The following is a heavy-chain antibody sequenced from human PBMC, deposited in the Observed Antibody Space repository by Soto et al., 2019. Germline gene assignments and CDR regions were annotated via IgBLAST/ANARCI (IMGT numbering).Heavy chain of an antibody. CDR1: GGTFSSYA. J-gene: IGHJ4*02. D-gene: IGHD5-18*01. CDR2: IIPIFGTA. CDR3: AREGGYSYGPLDY. V-gene: IGHV1-69*13. Sequence: ASVKVSCKASGGTFSSYAISWVRQAPGQGLEWMGGIIPIFGTANYAQKFQGRVTITADESTSTAYMELSSLRSEDTAVYYCAREGGYSYGPLDYWGQGTLVTVSS.